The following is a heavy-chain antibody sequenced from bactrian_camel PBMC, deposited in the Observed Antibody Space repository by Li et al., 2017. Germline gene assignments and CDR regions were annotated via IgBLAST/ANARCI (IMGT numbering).Heavy chain of an antibody. CDR1: GHIKRRYC. D-gene: IGHD1*01. CDR2: SYPGAGVL. V-gene: IGHV3S28*01. J-gene: IGHJ4*01. CDR3: AADGMSCSPSMWRAGGRLAY. Sequence: QLVESGGGSVQAGGSLRLSCVASGHIKRRYCMGWFRQAPGKGREGVAASYPGAGVLDYSDSVKGRFAISRDDAGGALYLQMDSLKPEDTAMYYCAADGMSCSPSMWRAGGRLAYWGQGTQVTVS.